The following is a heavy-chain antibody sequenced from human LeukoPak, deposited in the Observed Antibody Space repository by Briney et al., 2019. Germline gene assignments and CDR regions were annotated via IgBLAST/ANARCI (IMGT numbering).Heavy chain of an antibody. D-gene: IGHD1-7*01. Sequence: ASVTVSCKASGYTFSGYYVHWVRQAPGQGLEWMGWINPNSGGTNYAQKFQGRVTMTRDTSISTAYMELRRLGSDDTAVYYCARGFAEEGTTTGAFDIWGHGTMVTVSS. CDR1: GYTFSGYY. CDR3: ARGFAEEGTTTGAFDI. V-gene: IGHV1-2*02. J-gene: IGHJ3*02. CDR2: INPNSGGT.